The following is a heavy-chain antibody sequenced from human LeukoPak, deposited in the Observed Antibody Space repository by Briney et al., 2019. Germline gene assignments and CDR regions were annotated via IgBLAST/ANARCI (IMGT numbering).Heavy chain of an antibody. CDR1: GGSISSYY. V-gene: IGHV4-59*08. CDR3: ARHADGSGSSSWYYGMDV. D-gene: IGHD3-10*01. Sequence: SETLSLTCSVSGGSISSYYWSWIRQPPGKGLEWIGYIYYSGSTNYNPSLKSRVTISVDTSKNQLSLKLSSVTAADTAVYYCARHADGSGSSSWYYGMDVWGQGTTVTVSS. CDR2: IYYSGST. J-gene: IGHJ6*02.